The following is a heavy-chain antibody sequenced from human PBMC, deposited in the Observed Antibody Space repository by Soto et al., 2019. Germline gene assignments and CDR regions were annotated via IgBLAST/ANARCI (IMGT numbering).Heavy chain of an antibody. V-gene: IGHV3-15*07. D-gene: IGHD4-17*01. J-gene: IGHJ4*02. CDR1: GFTFSNAW. CDR3: TSDLPVVTTNYGFDY. Sequence: EVQLVESGGGLVNPGGSLRLSCAASGFTFSNAWMNWVRQAPGQGLEWVARFKSRGDGGTTDYAAPVKGRFTISRDDSENTLCLQMDSLKIEDTAVYFCTSDLPVVTTNYGFDYWGQGILVTVSS. CDR2: FKSRGDGGTT.